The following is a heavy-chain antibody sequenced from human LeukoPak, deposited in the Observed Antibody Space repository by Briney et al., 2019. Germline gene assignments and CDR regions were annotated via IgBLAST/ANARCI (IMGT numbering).Heavy chain of an antibody. D-gene: IGHD1-14*01. V-gene: IGHV3-9*01. Sequence: GGSLRLSCAASGFTFDDYAMHWVRQAPGKGLGWVSGISWNSGSIGYADSVKGRFTISRDNAKNSLYLQMDSLRAEDTALYYCAKDGGPWPGDYYYGMDVWGQGTTVTVSS. CDR2: ISWNSGSI. CDR3: AKDGGPWPGDYYYGMDV. J-gene: IGHJ6*02. CDR1: GFTFDDYA.